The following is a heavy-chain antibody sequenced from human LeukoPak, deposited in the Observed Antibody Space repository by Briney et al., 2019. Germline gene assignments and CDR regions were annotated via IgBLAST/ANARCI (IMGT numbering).Heavy chain of an antibody. V-gene: IGHV3-48*01. CDR1: GFNFNVYS. CDR2: ITSDSNTI. CDR3: VRSTEWFADY. J-gene: IGHJ4*02. Sequence: GGSLRLSCAASGFNFNVYSMNWVRQAPGKGLEWISYITSDSNTIYYADSVRGRFTISRDNAKKSVYLELSNLRVDDTAMYYCVRSTEWFADYWGQGTLVTVSS. D-gene: IGHD3-3*01.